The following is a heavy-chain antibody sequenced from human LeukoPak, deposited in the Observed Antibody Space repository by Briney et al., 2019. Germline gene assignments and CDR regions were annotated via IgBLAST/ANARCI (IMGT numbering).Heavy chain of an antibody. CDR3: ARYIVVVPAASDNWFDP. D-gene: IGHD2-2*01. CDR1: GSRFTSYW. J-gene: IGHJ5*02. Sequence: RGGSLKISCQGSGSRFTSYWIGWVRQLPGKGLEWMGVIYPGDSDTRYSPSFQGQVTISADKSISTAYLQWSSLKASDTAMYYCARYIVVVPAASDNWFDPWGQGTLVTVSS. V-gene: IGHV5-51*01. CDR2: IYPGDSDT.